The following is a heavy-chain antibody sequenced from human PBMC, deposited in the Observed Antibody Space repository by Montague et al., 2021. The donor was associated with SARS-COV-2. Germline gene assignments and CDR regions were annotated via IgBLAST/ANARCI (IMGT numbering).Heavy chain of an antibody. Sequence: SETLSLTCAVYGASSSNYYWSWIRQSPGKGLEWVGEINHSGYTDYNPSLGRRLTISLDSSKKQFSLKMTSVTAADTAIYYCASAPRYSFGFWAYWGQGTLVSVSS. V-gene: IGHV4-34*01. CDR3: ASAPRYSFGFWAY. D-gene: IGHD5-12*01. CDR1: GASSSNYY. J-gene: IGHJ4*02. CDR2: INHSGYT.